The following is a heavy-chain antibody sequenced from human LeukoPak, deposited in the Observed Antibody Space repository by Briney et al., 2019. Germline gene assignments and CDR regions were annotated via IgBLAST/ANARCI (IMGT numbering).Heavy chain of an antibody. CDR2: ITSDGSTT. V-gene: IGHV3-74*01. J-gene: IGHJ6*02. D-gene: IGHD5-18*01. CDR3: VRDSRYTMDV. Sequence: GGSLRLSCTASGFTFSMYWMHWVRQAPGKGPVWVSRITSDGSTTIYADSVKGRFTISRDNAKNTLYLQMNSLRAEDTAVYYCVRDSRYTMDVWGQGTTVTVPS. CDR1: GFTFSMYW.